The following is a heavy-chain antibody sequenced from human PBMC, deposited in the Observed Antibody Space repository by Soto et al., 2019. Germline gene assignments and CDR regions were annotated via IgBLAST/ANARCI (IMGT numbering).Heavy chain of an antibody. CDR2: INHSGST. J-gene: IGHJ4*02. D-gene: IGHD6-6*01. Sequence: SETLSLTCDVDGGSFSGYYWSWIRQPPGKGPEWIGEINHSGSTNYNPSLKSRVTISVDTSKNQFSLKLSSVTAADTAVYYCARDLYSSSPYWGQGTLVTVSS. V-gene: IGHV4-34*01. CDR1: GGSFSGYY. CDR3: ARDLYSSSPY.